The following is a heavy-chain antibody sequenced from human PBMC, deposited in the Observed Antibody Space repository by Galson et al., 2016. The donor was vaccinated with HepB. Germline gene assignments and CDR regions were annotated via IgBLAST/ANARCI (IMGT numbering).Heavy chain of an antibody. Sequence: SLRLSCAASGFTFSSYAMSWVRQAPGKGLEWVSAISGSGGSPYYADSVKGRFTISRDNSKNTLYLKMNSLRVEHTALYYCAKDTRSGFYGRWFDPWGHGTLVTVSS. D-gene: IGHD3-3*01. J-gene: IGHJ5*02. CDR3: AKDTRSGFYGRWFDP. CDR2: ISGSGGSP. CDR1: GFTFSSYA. V-gene: IGHV3-23*01.